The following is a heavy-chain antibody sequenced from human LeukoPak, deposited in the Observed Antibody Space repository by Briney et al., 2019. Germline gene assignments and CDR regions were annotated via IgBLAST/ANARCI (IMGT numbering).Heavy chain of an antibody. CDR3: ARDRVSWNYERVAFDI. CDR2: IKQDGSEK. D-gene: IGHD1-7*01. CDR1: GFTFSRYW. J-gene: IGHJ3*02. V-gene: IGHV3-7*01. Sequence: GGSLRLSCAASGFTFSRYWMSWVRQAPGKGLEWVANIKQDGSEKYYVDSVKGRFTISRDNAKNSLYLQMNSLRAEDTAVYYCARDRVSWNYERVAFDIWGQGTMVTVSS.